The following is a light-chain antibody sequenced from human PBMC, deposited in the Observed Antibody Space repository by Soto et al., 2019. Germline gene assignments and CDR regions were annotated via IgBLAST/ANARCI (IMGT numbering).Light chain of an antibody. Sequence: QSALTQPPSASGSPGQSVTISCTGSDSDIGTYIYVSWYQQHPGKGPKLILYEVNKRPSGVPDRFSGSKSGNTASLTVSGLQIEDEADYFCSSYARVKNFVVFGGGTKVTVL. CDR2: EVN. J-gene: IGLJ2*01. CDR3: SSYARVKNFVV. CDR1: DSDIGTYIY. V-gene: IGLV2-8*01.